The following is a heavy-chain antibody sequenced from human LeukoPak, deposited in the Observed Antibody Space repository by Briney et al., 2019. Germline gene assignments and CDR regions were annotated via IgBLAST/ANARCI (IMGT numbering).Heavy chain of an antibody. Sequence: PGGSLRLSCAASGFTFSSYAMSWVRQAPGKGLEWVSCISSSNSYIYNADSVKGRFTISRDNAKNSLNLQMNSLRAEDTAAYYCARARGGSWPFDYWGQGTLVTVSS. J-gene: IGHJ4*02. CDR2: ISSSNSYI. D-gene: IGHD6-13*01. V-gene: IGHV3-21*01. CDR3: ARARGGSWPFDY. CDR1: GFTFSSYA.